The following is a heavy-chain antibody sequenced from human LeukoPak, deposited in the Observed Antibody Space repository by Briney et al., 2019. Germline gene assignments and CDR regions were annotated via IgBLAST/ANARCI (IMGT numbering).Heavy chain of an antibody. V-gene: IGHV1-2*02. D-gene: IGHD3-22*01. CDR1: GYTFTGYY. CDR3: ARGYYYDSSGSHDAFDI. Sequence: ASVKVSCKASGYTFTGYYMHWVRQAPGQGVEGMGWINPNSGGTNYEQKFQGRDNKTRDASIITAYMELSRLRSDDTAVYYCARGYYYDSSGSHDAFDIWGQGTMVTVSS. J-gene: IGHJ3*02. CDR2: INPNSGGT.